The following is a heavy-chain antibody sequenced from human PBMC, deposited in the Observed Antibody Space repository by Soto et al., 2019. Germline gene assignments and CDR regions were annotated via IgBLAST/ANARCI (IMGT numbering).Heavy chain of an antibody. J-gene: IGHJ4*02. D-gene: IGHD1-26*01. CDR2: IYHSGST. V-gene: IGHV4-4*02. CDR1: GGFISSSNW. Sequence: QVQLQESGPGLVKPSGTLSLTCAVSGGFISSSNWWSWVRQPPGKGLEWIGEIYHSGSTNYNPSLKSRVTISVDKSKNQLTLKLTSMTAADTAVYYCAGNSGTYSFDYWGQGTLVTVSS. CDR3: AGNSGTYSFDY.